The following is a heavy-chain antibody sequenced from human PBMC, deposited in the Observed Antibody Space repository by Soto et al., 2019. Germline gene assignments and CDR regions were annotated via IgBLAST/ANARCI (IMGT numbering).Heavy chain of an antibody. J-gene: IGHJ4*02. Sequence: VSLRLSCAASGFTFGSYAMTWVRQAPGKGLEWVSAISGGGGSTYYADSVKGRFTISRDNSKNTLYLQMSSLRAEDTAVYYCAKTVEMATIRPFDYWGQGTVVTVSS. CDR1: GFTFGSYA. V-gene: IGHV3-23*01. CDR2: ISGGGGST. CDR3: AKTVEMATIRPFDY.